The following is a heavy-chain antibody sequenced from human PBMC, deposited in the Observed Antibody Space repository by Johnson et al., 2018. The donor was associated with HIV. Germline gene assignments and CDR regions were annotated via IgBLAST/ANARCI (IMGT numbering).Heavy chain of an antibody. CDR3: ARDRAPREVVTDAFDI. CDR2: ISYDGIEK. V-gene: IGHV3-30*03. Sequence: VQLVESGGGVVQPGRSLRLSCAASGFTFNTYAMHWVRQAPGKGLEWVALISYDGIEKYYADSVKGRFTISRDNSKNTLYLQMNSLRAEDTAVYYCARDRAPREVVTDAFDIRGQGTMVTVSS. CDR1: GFTFNTYA. J-gene: IGHJ3*02. D-gene: IGHD4-23*01.